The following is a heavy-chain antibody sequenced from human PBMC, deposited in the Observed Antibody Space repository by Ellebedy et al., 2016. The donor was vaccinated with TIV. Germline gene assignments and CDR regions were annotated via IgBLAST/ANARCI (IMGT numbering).Heavy chain of an antibody. CDR2: ISYDGNYK. V-gene: IGHV3-30-3*01. Sequence: PGGSLRLSCAATGFTFSSHAMHWVRQPPGKGLEWVALISYDGNYKNYPDSVKGRFTISRDNAKNSLHLQMNGLRAEDAAVYYCARHTDYALDYWGQGALVTVSS. CDR3: ARHTDYALDY. J-gene: IGHJ4*02. D-gene: IGHD4-17*01. CDR1: GFTFSSHA.